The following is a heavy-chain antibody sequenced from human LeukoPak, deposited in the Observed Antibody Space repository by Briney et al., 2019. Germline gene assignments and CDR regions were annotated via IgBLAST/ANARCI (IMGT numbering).Heavy chain of an antibody. CDR3: ARHGGADYGDYVEAFDI. CDR2: IYYSGST. CDR1: GGSISSSSYY. D-gene: IGHD4-17*01. V-gene: IGHV4-39*01. Sequence: SATLSLTCTVSGGSISSSSYYWGWIRQPPGKGLEWIGSIYYSGSTYYNPSLKSRVTISVDTSKNQFSLKLSSVTAADTTVYYCARHGGADYGDYVEAFDIWGQGTMVTVSS. J-gene: IGHJ3*02.